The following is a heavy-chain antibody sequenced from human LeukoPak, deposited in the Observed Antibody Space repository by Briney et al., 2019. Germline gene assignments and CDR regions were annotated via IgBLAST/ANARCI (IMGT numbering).Heavy chain of an antibody. CDR1: GITLSTYA. CDR3: AKEEYDSGWYKWFGP. D-gene: IGHD6-19*01. Sequence: PGGSLRLSCAASGITLSTYAMTWVRQAPGKGLEWVSSINYSGSGTFYADSVKGRFTISRDNSKDTLYLQVNSLRVEDTAVYYCAKEEYDSGWYKWFGPWGQGTLVTVSS. J-gene: IGHJ5*02. CDR2: INYSGSGT. V-gene: IGHV3-23*01.